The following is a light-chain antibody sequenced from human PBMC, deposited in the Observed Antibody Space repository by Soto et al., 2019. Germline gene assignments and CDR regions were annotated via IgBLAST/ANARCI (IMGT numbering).Light chain of an antibody. V-gene: IGLV2-14*01. CDR3: SSYTTSSTYV. CDR2: EVS. J-gene: IGLJ1*01. Sequence: QSVLTQPASVSGSPGQSITISCTGTSTDIGRYNYVSWYQQYPGKAPKVLIYEVSNRPSGVSSRFSGSKSGNTASLTISGLQAGDGADYYCSSYTTSSTYVFGTGTKVTVL. CDR1: STDIGRYNY.